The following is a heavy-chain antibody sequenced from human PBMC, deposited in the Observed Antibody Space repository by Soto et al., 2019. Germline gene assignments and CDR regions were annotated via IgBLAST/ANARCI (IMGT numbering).Heavy chain of an antibody. J-gene: IGHJ6*02. CDR3: AKDGPGSSSSESHNYYYYGMDV. CDR2: ISYDGSNK. D-gene: IGHD6-6*01. Sequence: ESGGGVVQPGRSLRLSCAASGFTFSSYGMHWVRQAPGKGLEWVAVISYDGSNKYYADSVKGRFTISRDNSKNTLYLQMNSLRAEDTAVYYCAKDGPGSSSSESHNYYYYGMDVWGQGTTVTVSS. V-gene: IGHV3-30*18. CDR1: GFTFSSYG.